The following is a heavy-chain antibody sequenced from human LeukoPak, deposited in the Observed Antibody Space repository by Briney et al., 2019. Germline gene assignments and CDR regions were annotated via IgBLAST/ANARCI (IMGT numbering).Heavy chain of an antibody. CDR3: ARIRYSYGHTNFDY. CDR1: GCTFSGYD. V-gene: IGHV3-11*01. D-gene: IGHD5-18*01. J-gene: IGHJ4*02. Sequence: PGGSLRLSCAASGCTFSGYDMSWIRQAPGKGLEWVSYISSSGSTIYYADSVKGRFTISRDNAKNSLYLQMNSLRAEDTAVYYCARIRYSYGHTNFDYWGQGTLVTVSS. CDR2: ISSSGSTI.